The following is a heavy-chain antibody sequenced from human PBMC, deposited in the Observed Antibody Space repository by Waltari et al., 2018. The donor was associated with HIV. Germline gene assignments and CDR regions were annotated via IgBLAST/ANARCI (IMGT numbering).Heavy chain of an antibody. CDR2: IYSTGST. V-gene: IGHV4-59*01. D-gene: IGHD3-10*01. J-gene: IGHJ4*02. CDR3: ARYGSGHRHFGY. CDR1: GDSITTYF. Sequence: QVQLQESGPGLLQPSETLSLPCPVSGDSITTYFWSWVRQPPGKGLEWIGYIYSTGSTSYNPSLKSRLTISVDTSRNQFSLKLSSVTAADTAIYYCARYGSGHRHFGYWGQGILVTVSS.